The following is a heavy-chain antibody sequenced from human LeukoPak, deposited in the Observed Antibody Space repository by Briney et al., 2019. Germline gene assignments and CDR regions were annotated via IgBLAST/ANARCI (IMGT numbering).Heavy chain of an antibody. Sequence: GGSLRLACAASGFTFSSYWMSWVRQAPGKGLEWVANQRLDGSEKYYVDSVKGRFTISRHNAKHSLHLQMNSLSAEDAAVYYCTRDARQFVDRDVFDFWGQGTMVTVSS. J-gene: IGHJ3*01. CDR1: GFTFSSYW. CDR2: QRLDGSEK. V-gene: IGHV3-7*01. D-gene: IGHD3-10*01. CDR3: TRDARQFVDRDVFDF.